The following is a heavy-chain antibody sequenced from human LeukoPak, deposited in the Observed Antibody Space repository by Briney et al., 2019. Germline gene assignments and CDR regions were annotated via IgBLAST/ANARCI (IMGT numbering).Heavy chain of an antibody. Sequence: KPSETLSLTCTVSGGSISSYYWSWIRQPPGKGLEWIGYIYYSGSTNYNPSLKSRVTISVDTSKNQFSLKLSSVTAADTAVYYCARVKGMDDILTGFDPWGQGTLVTVSS. D-gene: IGHD3-9*01. V-gene: IGHV4-59*12. J-gene: IGHJ5*02. CDR1: GGSISSYY. CDR3: ARVKGMDDILTGFDP. CDR2: IYYSGST.